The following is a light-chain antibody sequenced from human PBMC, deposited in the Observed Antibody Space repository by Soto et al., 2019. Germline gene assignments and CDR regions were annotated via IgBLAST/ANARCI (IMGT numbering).Light chain of an antibody. CDR3: QQYDNWPIT. V-gene: IGKV3-15*01. CDR1: QSVSSN. CDR2: GAS. J-gene: IGKJ5*01. Sequence: ERVMTQSASTLSGSPGERATLSWRASQSVSSNLAWYQQKTGQAPRLFIYGASTRATAIPPRFSGSWSGTEFNLTISSLQSEDFAVYYCQQYDNWPITFGQGTRLEIK.